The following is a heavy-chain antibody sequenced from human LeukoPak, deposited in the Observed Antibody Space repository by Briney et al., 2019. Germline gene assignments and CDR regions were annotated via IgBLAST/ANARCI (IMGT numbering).Heavy chain of an antibody. V-gene: IGHV1-18*01. CDR3: ARVVDDKRGLEPTGAFGY. Sequence: GASVKVSCKASGYTFTSYGISWVRQAPGQGLEWMGWISAYNGNTNYAQKLQGRVTMTTDTSTSTAYMELRSLRSDDTAVYYCARVVDDKRGLEPTGAFGYWGQGTLVTVSS. CDR1: GYTFTSYG. J-gene: IGHJ4*02. CDR2: ISAYNGNT. D-gene: IGHD1-1*01.